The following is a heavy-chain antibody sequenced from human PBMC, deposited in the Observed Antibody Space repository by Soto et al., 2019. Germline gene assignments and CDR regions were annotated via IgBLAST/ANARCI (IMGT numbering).Heavy chain of an antibody. J-gene: IGHJ4*02. CDR1: GGSISSYY. Sequence: SETLSLTCTVSGGSISSYYWSWIRQPPGKGLEWIGYIYYSGSTNHNPSLKSRVTISVDTSKNEFSLKLSSVTAADTAVYYCARFSGWYSAFDYWGQGTPVTV. D-gene: IGHD6-19*01. CDR3: ARFSGWYSAFDY. CDR2: IYYSGST. V-gene: IGHV4-59*01.